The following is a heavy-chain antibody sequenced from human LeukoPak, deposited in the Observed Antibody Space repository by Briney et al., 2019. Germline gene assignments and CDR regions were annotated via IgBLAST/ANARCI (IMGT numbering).Heavy chain of an antibody. CDR2: ISYDGSNK. J-gene: IGHJ4*02. CDR1: GFTFSSYA. CDR3: AKARITMIVVVNPLDY. D-gene: IGHD3-22*01. V-gene: IGHV3-30-3*01. Sequence: GRSLRLSCAASGFTFSSYAMHWVRQAPGKGLEWVAVISYDGSNKYYADSVKGRFTISRDNSKNTLYLQMNSLRAEDTAVYYCAKARITMIVVVNPLDYWGQGTLVTVSS.